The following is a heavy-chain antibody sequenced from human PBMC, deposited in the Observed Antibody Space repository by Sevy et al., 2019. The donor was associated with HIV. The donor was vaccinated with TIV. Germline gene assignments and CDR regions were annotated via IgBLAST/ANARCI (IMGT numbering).Heavy chain of an antibody. CDR3: ARTTFSRYYYYYYMDV. CDR1: GGSISSYY. CDR2: IYNSGST. D-gene: IGHD1-1*01. J-gene: IGHJ6*03. Sequence: SETLSLTCSVSGGSISSYYWSWIRQPPGKGLEWIGYIYNSGSTNYNPSLNSRVTISVDTSKNQFSLKLSSVTAADTAMYYCARTTFSRYYYYYYMDVWGKWTTVTVSS. V-gene: IGHV4-59*01.